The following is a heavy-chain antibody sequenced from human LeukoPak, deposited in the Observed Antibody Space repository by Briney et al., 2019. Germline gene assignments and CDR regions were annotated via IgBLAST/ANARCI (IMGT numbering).Heavy chain of an antibody. CDR3: AREDYGDYGLNY. CDR1: GGSFSGYY. D-gene: IGHD4-17*01. CDR2: INHSGST. Sequence: SETLSLTCAVYGGSFSGYYWGWIRQPPGEGLEWIGEINHSGSTNYNPSLKSRVTISVDTSKNQFSLKLSSVTAADTAVYYCAREDYGDYGLNYWGQGTLVTVSS. V-gene: IGHV4-34*01. J-gene: IGHJ4*02.